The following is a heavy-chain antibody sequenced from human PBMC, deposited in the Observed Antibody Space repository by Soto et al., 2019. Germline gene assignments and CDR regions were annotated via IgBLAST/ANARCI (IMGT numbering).Heavy chain of an antibody. J-gene: IGHJ4*02. CDR3: ARLGGSGNYFPYFDS. D-gene: IGHD3-10*01. CDR1: GGSISSHY. Sequence: SETLSLTCTVSGGSISSHYWSWIRQAPGKGLEYIGYMYNSGNTKYNPSLKSRVTISVDTSKNQFSLKLTSVTAADTAVYYCARLGGSGNYFPYFDSRGQGTLVTVYS. V-gene: IGHV4-59*08. CDR2: MYNSGNT.